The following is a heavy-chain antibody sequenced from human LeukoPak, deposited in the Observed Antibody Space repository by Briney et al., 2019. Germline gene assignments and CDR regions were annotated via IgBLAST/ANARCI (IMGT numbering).Heavy chain of an antibody. Sequence: GGSLRLSCAASGFTFSNYAMNWVRQAPGKGLEWVSLISGSTGSTYYADSVKGRFSISRDNSKNTVYLQMNSLRVEDMAVYYCARPSGTWGAFDIWGQGTMVTVSS. J-gene: IGHJ3*02. CDR3: ARPSGTWGAFDI. V-gene: IGHV3-23*01. CDR1: GFTFSNYA. D-gene: IGHD1-7*01. CDR2: ISGSTGST.